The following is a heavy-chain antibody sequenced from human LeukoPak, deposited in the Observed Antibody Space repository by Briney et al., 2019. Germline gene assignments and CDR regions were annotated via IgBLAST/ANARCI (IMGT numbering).Heavy chain of an antibody. CDR1: GFTFSSYG. V-gene: IGHV3-30*18. CDR2: ISYDGSNK. Sequence: PGRSLRLSCAASGFTFSSYGMHWVRQAPGKGLEWVAVISYDGSNKYYADSVKGRFTISRDNSKNTLYLQMNSLRAEDTAVYYCANLGGYGSGGYYGIDYWGQGTLVTVSS. D-gene: IGHD3-10*01. CDR3: ANLGGYGSGGYYGIDY. J-gene: IGHJ4*02.